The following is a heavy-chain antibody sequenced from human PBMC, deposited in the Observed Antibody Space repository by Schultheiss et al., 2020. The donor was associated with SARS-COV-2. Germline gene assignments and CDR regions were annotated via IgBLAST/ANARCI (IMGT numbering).Heavy chain of an antibody. CDR3: AKVYGFCGSTSCYPGSDY. CDR2: ISGSGDST. J-gene: IGHJ4*02. CDR1: GFTFSSYA. Sequence: GGSLRLSCAASGFTFSSYAMSWVRQAPGKGLEWVSAISGSGDSTFYADSVKGRFTISRDNSKNTLYLQMNSLRAEDTAVYYCAKVYGFCGSTSCYPGSDYWGQGTLVTVSS. D-gene: IGHD2-2*01. V-gene: IGHV3-23*01.